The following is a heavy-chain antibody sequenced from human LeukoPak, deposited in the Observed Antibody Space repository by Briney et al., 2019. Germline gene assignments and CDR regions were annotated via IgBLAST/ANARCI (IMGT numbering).Heavy chain of an antibody. Sequence: ASVKVSCKAPGYTFTSYDINWVRQATGQGLEWMGWMNPNSGNTGYAQKFQGRVTMTRTTSISTAYMELSSLRSEDTAVYDCARVRPDDYDFPWGQGTLVTVSS. CDR3: ARVRPDDYDFP. J-gene: IGHJ5*02. CDR1: GYTFTSYD. CDR2: MNPNSGNT. D-gene: IGHD3-3*01. V-gene: IGHV1-8*01.